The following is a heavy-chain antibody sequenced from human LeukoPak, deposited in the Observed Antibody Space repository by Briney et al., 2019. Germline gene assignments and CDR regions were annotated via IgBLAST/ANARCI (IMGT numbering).Heavy chain of an antibody. CDR3: ARGHPDSSGYYYGSWFDP. V-gene: IGHV4-34*01. Sequence: PSETLSLTCAVYGGSFSGYYWSWIRQPPGKGLEWIGEINHSGSANYNPSLKSRVTISVDTSKNQFSLTLNSVTAADTAVYYCARGHPDSSGYYYGSWFDPWGQGTLVTVSS. D-gene: IGHD3-22*01. CDR2: INHSGSA. CDR1: GGSFSGYY. J-gene: IGHJ5*02.